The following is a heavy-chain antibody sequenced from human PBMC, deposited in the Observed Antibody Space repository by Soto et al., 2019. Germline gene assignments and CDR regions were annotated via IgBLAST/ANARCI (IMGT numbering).Heavy chain of an antibody. D-gene: IGHD3-9*01. V-gene: IGHV3-74*01. CDR2: ISGDGVTT. CDR1: GFPFSSYW. Sequence: EVQLVESGGDLVQRGGSLRLSCAASGFPFSSYWMHWVRHTPGKGLDRVARISGDGVTTYYADSATGRFTVSRYNAKNTLSLQISGLRAEDTAVYYCAREYYGLLTGYYTDYWGQGTLVSVSS. J-gene: IGHJ4*02. CDR3: AREYYGLLTGYYTDY.